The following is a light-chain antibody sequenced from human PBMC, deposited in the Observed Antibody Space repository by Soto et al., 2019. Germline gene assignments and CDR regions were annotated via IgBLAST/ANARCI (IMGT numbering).Light chain of an antibody. V-gene: IGKV1-5*01. CDR2: DAS. CDR1: QSISGW. Sequence: DTQMTQSPSTLSASVGDRVTVTCRASQSISGWLAWYQQKPGKAPKLLIYDASTLESGVPSRFSGSGSGTEFTLTISSLQPDDFATYYCQQYSRHSPGTFGQGTKVDIK. CDR3: QQYSRHSPGT. J-gene: IGKJ1*01.